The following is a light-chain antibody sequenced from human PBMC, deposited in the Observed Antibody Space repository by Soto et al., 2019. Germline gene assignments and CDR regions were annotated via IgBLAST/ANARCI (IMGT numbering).Light chain of an antibody. J-gene: IGLJ2*01. CDR1: SSNIGNNY. Sequence: QSVLTQPPSVSAAPGQKVTISCSGSSSNIGNNYVSWYQQLPGTAPKLLIFDNNKRPSGIPDRFSGSKSGTSATLGITGLQTGDEAYYDCGTWDSSLSAGGVVFGGGTKLTVL. V-gene: IGLV1-51*01. CDR3: GTWDSSLSAGGVV. CDR2: DNN.